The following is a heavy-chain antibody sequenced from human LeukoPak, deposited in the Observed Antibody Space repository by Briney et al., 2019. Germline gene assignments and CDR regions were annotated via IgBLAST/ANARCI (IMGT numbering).Heavy chain of an antibody. CDR1: GFNFRSYA. CDR2: VTGGAVAT. J-gene: IGHJ4*02. D-gene: IGHD6-19*01. V-gene: IGHV3-23*01. CDR3: ARDFPLKGYNSGWETNSFDF. Sequence: GGSLRLSCAASGFNFRSYAMSWVRQAPGEGLEGVSTVTGGAVATYYADSVRRRHTISRDNSKNTLYLQMNSLRAEDTAVYYCARDFPLKGYNSGWETNSFDFWGQGTLVTVSS.